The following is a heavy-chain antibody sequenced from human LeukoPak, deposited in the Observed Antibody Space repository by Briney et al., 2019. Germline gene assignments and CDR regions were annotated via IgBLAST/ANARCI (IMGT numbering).Heavy chain of an antibody. V-gene: IGHV3-30*03. CDR2: ISYDGSNK. Sequence: GGSLRLSCAASGFTFSSYGMHWVRQAPGKGLEWVAVISYDGSNKYYADSVKGRFTISRDNAKNSLYLQMNSLRSEDTAVYYCARDSYSSSWGDAFDIWGQGTMVTVSS. D-gene: IGHD6-13*01. CDR1: GFTFSSYG. J-gene: IGHJ3*02. CDR3: ARDSYSSSWGDAFDI.